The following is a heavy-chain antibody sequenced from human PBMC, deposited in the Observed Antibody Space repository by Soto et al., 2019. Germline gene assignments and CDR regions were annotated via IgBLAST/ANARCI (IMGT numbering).Heavy chain of an antibody. Sequence: PGESLKISCKGSGYSFTSYWISWVRQMPGKGLEWMGRIDPSDSYTNYSPSFQGHVTISADKSISTAYLQWSSLKASDTAMYYCARLPGITGTSHYYYYGKDVWGQGTTVTVSS. J-gene: IGHJ6*02. CDR3: ARLPGITGTSHYYYYGKDV. D-gene: IGHD1-7*01. CDR1: GYSFTSYW. CDR2: IDPSDSYT. V-gene: IGHV5-10-1*01.